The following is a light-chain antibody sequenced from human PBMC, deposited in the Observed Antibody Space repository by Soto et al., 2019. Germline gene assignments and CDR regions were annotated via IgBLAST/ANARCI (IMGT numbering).Light chain of an antibody. J-gene: IGKJ1*01. Sequence: EIVLTQSPGTLSLSPGERATLSCRASQSVGSSLSWYQQKPGQAPRLLFYGASNRATAIPDRFSGSGFGTDFTLTITRLEPEDFAVYYCQQYGSSPRTFGQGTKMDIK. V-gene: IGKV3-20*01. CDR3: QQYGSSPRT. CDR2: GAS. CDR1: QSVGSS.